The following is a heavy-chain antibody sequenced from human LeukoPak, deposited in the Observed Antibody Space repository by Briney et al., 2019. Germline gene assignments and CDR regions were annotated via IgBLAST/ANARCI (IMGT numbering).Heavy chain of an antibody. D-gene: IGHD3-3*01. CDR2: ISSSSTTI. Sequence: GGSLRLSCAASGFTFSSYNMNWVRQAPGKGLEWVSYISSSSTTIYYADSVKGRFTISRDNAKNSLYLQMNSLRAEDTAVYYCARVSNDFWSGYYIDYWGQGTLVTVSS. CDR1: GFTFSSYN. J-gene: IGHJ4*02. CDR3: ARVSNDFWSGYYIDY. V-gene: IGHV3-48*04.